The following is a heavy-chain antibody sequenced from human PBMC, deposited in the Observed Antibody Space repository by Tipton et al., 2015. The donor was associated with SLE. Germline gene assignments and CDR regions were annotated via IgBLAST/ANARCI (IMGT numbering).Heavy chain of an antibody. J-gene: IGHJ4*02. Sequence: TLSLTCTVSGGSISSYYWSWIRQPPGKGLEWIGYIYFSGSTYYNPSLKSRVIIPIDTSKNQFSLKLSSVTAADTAVYYCARGGKYYDTGRFFDYWGQGTLVTVSS. CDR3: ARGGKYYDTGRFFDY. V-gene: IGHV4-59*12. D-gene: IGHD3-22*01. CDR2: IYFSGST. CDR1: GGSISSYY.